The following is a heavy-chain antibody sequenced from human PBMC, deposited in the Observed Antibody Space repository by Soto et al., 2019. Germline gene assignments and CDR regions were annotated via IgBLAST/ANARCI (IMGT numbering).Heavy chain of an antibody. V-gene: IGHV4-59*01. D-gene: IGHD6-13*01. Sequence: SGTLSLTTTVSGGSISSYYWSCIRQPPGKGLDWIWYIYYRVSTNYNPSLKSLVTISVDTSKNQFYLKLGSVTADDTYVNFCGGSCSSSWVIYYYYDMAVWGQGTRGAIAS. CDR1: GGSISSYY. CDR3: GGSCSSSWVIYYYYDMAV. CDR2: IYYRVST. J-gene: IGHJ6*01.